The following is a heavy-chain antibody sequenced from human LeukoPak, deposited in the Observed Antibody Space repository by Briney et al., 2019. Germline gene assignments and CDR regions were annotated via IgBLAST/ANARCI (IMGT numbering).Heavy chain of an antibody. CDR2: INPNSGDT. J-gene: IGHJ3*02. D-gene: IGHD3-22*01. CDR1: GYTFTGYY. CDR3: ARLDYYDTIGYDAFDI. V-gene: IGHV1-2*02. Sequence: ASVKVSCKASGYTFTGYYLHWVRQAPGQGLEWMGWINPNSGDTNYGQKFQGRVTMTRDTSISTVYMELSRLRSDDTAVYYCARLDYYDTIGYDAFDIWGQGTMVTVSS.